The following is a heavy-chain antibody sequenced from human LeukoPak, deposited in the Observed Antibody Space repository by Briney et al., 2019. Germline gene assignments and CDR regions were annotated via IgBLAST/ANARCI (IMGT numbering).Heavy chain of an antibody. V-gene: IGHV3-33*01. CDR3: ARGDIRAAADNEFDY. D-gene: IGHD6-13*01. CDR1: GFTFSSYG. Sequence: GRSLRLSCAASGFTFSSYGMHWVRQAPGKGLEWVAVIWYDGSNKYYADSVKGRFTISRDNSKNTLYLQMNSLRAEDTAVYYCARGDIRAAADNEFDYWGQGTLVTVSS. CDR2: IWYDGSNK. J-gene: IGHJ4*02.